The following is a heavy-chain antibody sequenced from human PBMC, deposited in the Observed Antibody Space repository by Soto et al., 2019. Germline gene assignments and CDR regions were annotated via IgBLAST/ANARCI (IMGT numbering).Heavy chain of an antibody. J-gene: IGHJ4*02. Sequence: EVQLVESGGGSVQPGGSLRLSCVASGITFTNYWMHWVRQVPGKGLVWVARVDSDGRGTRYADFVKGRFTISRDNAKNTLYLQMNSLRVEDTAMYYCCTVFEHWGQGIPVTVSS. CDR3: CTVFEH. CDR2: VDSDGRGT. V-gene: IGHV3-74*01. CDR1: GITFTNYW.